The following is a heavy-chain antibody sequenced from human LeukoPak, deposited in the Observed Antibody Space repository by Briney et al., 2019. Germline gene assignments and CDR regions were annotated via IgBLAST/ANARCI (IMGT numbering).Heavy chain of an antibody. V-gene: IGHV1-2*06. D-gene: IGHD3-3*01. CDR2: INPNSGGT. CDR3: ARGIPVDRFLEFDY. CDR1: GYTLTSYY. Sequence: SVKVSCKASGYTLTSYYMHWVRQAPGQGLEWMGPINPNSGGTKYAQKFQGRVTMTRETSISTAYMELSRLRSDDTAVYFCARGIPVDRFLEFDYWGQGTPVTVSS. J-gene: IGHJ4*02.